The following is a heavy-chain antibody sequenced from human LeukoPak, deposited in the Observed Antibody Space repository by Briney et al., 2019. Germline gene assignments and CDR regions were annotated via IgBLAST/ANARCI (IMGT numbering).Heavy chain of an antibody. D-gene: IGHD3-3*01. Sequence: GKSLKISCKGSGYTFTTYWIGWVRQMPGKGLEWMGIIYPGDSDTRYSPSFQGQVTISADKSISTAYLQWSSLKASDTAMYYCARQKSAYDSEFDYWGQGTLVTVSS. CDR3: ARQKSAYDSEFDY. CDR1: GYTFTTYW. V-gene: IGHV5-51*01. CDR2: IYPGDSDT. J-gene: IGHJ4*02.